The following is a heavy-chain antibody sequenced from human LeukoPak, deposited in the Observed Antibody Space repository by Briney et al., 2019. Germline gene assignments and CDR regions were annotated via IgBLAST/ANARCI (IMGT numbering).Heavy chain of an antibody. J-gene: IGHJ6*02. V-gene: IGHV1-8*01. CDR1: GYTFTSYD. CDR2: MNPNSGNT. CDR3: ARGQYVVPAAMDYYGMDV. Sequence: ASVKVSCKASGYTFTSYDINWVRQATGQGLEWMGWMNPNSGNTGCAQKFQGRVTMTRNTSISTAYMELSSLRSEDTAVYYCARGQYVVPAAMDYYGMDVWGQGTTVTVSS. D-gene: IGHD2-2*01.